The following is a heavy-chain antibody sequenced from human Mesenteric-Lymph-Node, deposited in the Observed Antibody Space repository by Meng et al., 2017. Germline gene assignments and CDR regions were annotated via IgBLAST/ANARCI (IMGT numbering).Heavy chain of an antibody. D-gene: IGHD6-19*01. Sequence: ASVKVSCKASGYTFTSYDINWVRQATGQGLEWMGWMNPNSGNTGYAQKFQGRVTMTRNTSISTAYMELSSLRSEDTAVYYCASRIAVAGTWFDPWGHGTLVTVSS. J-gene: IGHJ5*02. V-gene: IGHV1-8*01. CDR2: MNPNSGNT. CDR1: GYTFTSYD. CDR3: ASRIAVAGTWFDP.